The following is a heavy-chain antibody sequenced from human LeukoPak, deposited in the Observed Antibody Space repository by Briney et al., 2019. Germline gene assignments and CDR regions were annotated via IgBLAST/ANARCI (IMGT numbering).Heavy chain of an antibody. J-gene: IGHJ4*02. CDR2: IYYSGST. V-gene: IGHV4-39*01. CDR3: ARHPTYSDFWSRYYFSGPFLDY. Sequence: SETLSLTCTVSGGSISSSSYYWGWIRQPPGKGLEWIGSIYYSGSTYYNPSLKSRVTISVDTSKNQFSLKLSSVTAANTAVYYCARHPTYSDFWSRYYFSGPFLDYWGQGTLVTVSS. D-gene: IGHD3-3*01. CDR1: GGSISSSSYY.